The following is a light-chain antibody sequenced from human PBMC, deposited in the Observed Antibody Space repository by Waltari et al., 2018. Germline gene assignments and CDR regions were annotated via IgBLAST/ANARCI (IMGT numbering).Light chain of an antibody. Sequence: IQMTQSPSTLSASVGHSVTITCRASQSINNWLAWYQQKPGKAPKFLIYQASYLETGVPSRFSGSGSGTEFTLTISSLQPDDFATYYCQQHDSYPWTFGQGTKVEIK. J-gene: IGKJ1*01. CDR1: QSINNW. V-gene: IGKV1-5*03. CDR3: QQHDSYPWT. CDR2: QAS.